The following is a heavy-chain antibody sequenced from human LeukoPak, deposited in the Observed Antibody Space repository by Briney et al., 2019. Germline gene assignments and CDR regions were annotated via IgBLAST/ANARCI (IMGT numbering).Heavy chain of an antibody. CDR3: ARGWDYFDY. CDR2: VYYSGYT. J-gene: IGHJ4*02. V-gene: IGHV4-39*07. CDR1: GGSISSRSYY. D-gene: IGHD1-26*01. Sequence: PSETLSLTCTVSGGSISSRSYYWSWIRQPPGKGLEWIGSVYYSGYTSYNPSLKSRFAFSIDTSKNQFSLKLSSVTAADTAVYYCARGWDYFDYWGQGTLVTVSS.